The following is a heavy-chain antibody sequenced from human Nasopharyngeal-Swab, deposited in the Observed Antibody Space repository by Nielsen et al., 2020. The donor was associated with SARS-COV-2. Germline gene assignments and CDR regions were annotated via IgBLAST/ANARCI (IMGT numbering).Heavy chain of an antibody. J-gene: IGHJ4*02. CDR1: GGSISSSSYY. V-gene: IGHV4-39*01. CDR3: ARNLYYFDTSGYFDY. CDR2: IYYSGST. D-gene: IGHD3-22*01. Sequence: SETLSLTCTVSGGSISSSSYYWGWIRQPPGKGLEWIGSIYYSGSTYYNPSLKSRVTIFVDTSKNQFSLKLSSVTAADTAVYYCARNLYYFDTSGYFDYWGQGALVTVSS.